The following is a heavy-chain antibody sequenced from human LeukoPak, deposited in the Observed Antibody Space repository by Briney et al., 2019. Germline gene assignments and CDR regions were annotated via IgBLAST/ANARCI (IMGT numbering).Heavy chain of an antibody. CDR2: MYSSGST. CDR3: ARANYYGSGPYYYYMDV. CDR1: GGSISSYY. D-gene: IGHD3-10*01. Sequence: SETLSLTCTVSGGSISSYYWTWIRQPPGKGLEWIGYMYSSGSTNYNPSLKSRVTISVDMSKNQFSLKLSSLTAADTAVYYCARANYYGSGPYYYYMDVWGKGTTVTVSS. J-gene: IGHJ6*03. V-gene: IGHV4-59*01.